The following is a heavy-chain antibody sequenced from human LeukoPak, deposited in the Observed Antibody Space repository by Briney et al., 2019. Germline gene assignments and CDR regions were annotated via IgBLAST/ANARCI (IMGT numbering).Heavy chain of an antibody. CDR3: AKDRAVGESGERGDY. CDR1: GFTFSSYA. J-gene: IGHJ4*02. D-gene: IGHD4-23*01. V-gene: IGHV3-23*01. CDR2: ISGSGGST. Sequence: GGSLRLSCAASGFTFSSYAMSWVRQAPGKGLEWVSAISGSGGSTYYADSVKGRFTISRDNSKNTLYLQMNSLRVEDTAGYYCAKDRAVGESGERGDYWGQGTLVTVSS.